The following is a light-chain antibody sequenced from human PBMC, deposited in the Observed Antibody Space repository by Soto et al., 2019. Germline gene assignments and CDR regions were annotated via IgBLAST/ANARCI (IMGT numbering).Light chain of an antibody. CDR1: SSDVGGYHY. CDR3: SSYTSSSTSV. Sequence: QSALTQPASVSGSPGQSITISCTGTSSDVGGYHYVSWYQQHPGKAPKLMIYEVSNRPSGVSNRFSGSKSGNTASLTISGLQAEDEADYYCSSYTSSSTSVFGTGTKVTVL. CDR2: EVS. V-gene: IGLV2-14*01. J-gene: IGLJ1*01.